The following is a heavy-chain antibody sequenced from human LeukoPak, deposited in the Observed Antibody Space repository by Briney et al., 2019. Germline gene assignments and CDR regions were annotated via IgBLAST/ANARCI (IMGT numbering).Heavy chain of an antibody. V-gene: IGHV3-74*01. D-gene: IGHD6-19*01. Sequence: GGSLRLSCAASGFTFSSYWMHWVRQAPGKGLVWVSRINSDGSSTSYTDSVKGRFTVSRDNAKNTLYLQMISLRAEDTAVYYCTRLGGSSGVDYWGQGTLVTVSS. CDR2: INSDGSST. CDR1: GFTFSSYW. J-gene: IGHJ4*02. CDR3: TRLGGSSGVDY.